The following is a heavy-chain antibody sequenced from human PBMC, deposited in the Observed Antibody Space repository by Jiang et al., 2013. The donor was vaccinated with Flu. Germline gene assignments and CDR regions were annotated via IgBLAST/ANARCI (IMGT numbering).Heavy chain of an antibody. Sequence: GPGLVKPSETLSLTCTVSGGSISSSSYYWGWIRQPPGKGLEWIGSIHYSGTTYYNPSRKSRVTISRDTSKNQFSLKLSSVTAADTAIYYCARVDRVGDGSGWIPFDYWGQGPWSPSPQ. CDR3: ARVDRVGDGSGWIPFDY. CDR1: GGSISSSSYY. D-gene: IGHD6-19*01. J-gene: IGHJ4*02. V-gene: IGHV4-39*01. CDR2: IHYSGTT.